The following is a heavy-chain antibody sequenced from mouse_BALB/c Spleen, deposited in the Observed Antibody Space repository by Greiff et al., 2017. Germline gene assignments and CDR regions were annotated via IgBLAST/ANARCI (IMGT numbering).Heavy chain of an antibody. Sequence: EVHLVESGGGLVQPGGSRKLSCAASGFTFSSFGMHWVRQAPEKGLEWVAYISSGSSTIYYADTVKGRFTISRDNPKNTLFLQMTSLRSEDTAMYYCARDYYGPFAYWGQGTLVTVSA. D-gene: IGHD1-1*01. CDR3: ARDYYGPFAY. V-gene: IGHV5-17*02. CDR2: ISSGSSTI. J-gene: IGHJ3*01. CDR1: GFTFSSFG.